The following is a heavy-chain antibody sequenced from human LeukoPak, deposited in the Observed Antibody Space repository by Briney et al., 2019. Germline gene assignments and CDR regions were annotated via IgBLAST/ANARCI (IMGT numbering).Heavy chain of an antibody. CDR1: GGSISSYY. CDR2: IYYSGST. D-gene: IGHD3-9*01. J-gene: IGHJ4*02. V-gene: IGHV4-59*01. Sequence: SETLSLTCTVSGGSISSYYWSRIRQPPGKGLEWIGYIYYSGSTNYNPSLKSRVTISVDTSKNQFSLKLSSVTAADTAVYYCARVDHYDILTGYPDYWGQGTLVTVSS. CDR3: ARVDHYDILTGYPDY.